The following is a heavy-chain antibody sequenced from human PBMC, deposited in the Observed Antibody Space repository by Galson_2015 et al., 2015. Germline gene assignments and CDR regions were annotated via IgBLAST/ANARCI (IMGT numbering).Heavy chain of an antibody. CDR2: IIPIFGTA. D-gene: IGHD3-22*01. CDR3: AREGSYYDSSGYRQYFQH. V-gene: IGHV1-69*13. CDR1: GGTFSSYA. J-gene: IGHJ1*01. Sequence: SVKVSCKASGGTFSSYAISWVRQAPGQGLEWMGGIIPIFGTANYAQKFQGRVTITADESTSTAYMELSSLRSEDTAVYYCAREGSYYDSSGYRQYFQHWGQGTLVTISS.